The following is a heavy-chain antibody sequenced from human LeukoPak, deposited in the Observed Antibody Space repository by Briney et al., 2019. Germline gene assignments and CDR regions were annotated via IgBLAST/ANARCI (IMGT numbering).Heavy chain of an antibody. Sequence: GGSLRLSCAASGFTFDDYAMHWVRHAPGKGLEWGSGISWNSGSIGYADSVKGRFTISRDNAKNSLYLQMNSLRAEDMALYYCARELRRSYYFDYWGQGTLVTVSS. J-gene: IGHJ4*02. CDR3: ARELRRSYYFDY. V-gene: IGHV3-9*03. CDR1: GFTFDDYA. CDR2: ISWNSGSI.